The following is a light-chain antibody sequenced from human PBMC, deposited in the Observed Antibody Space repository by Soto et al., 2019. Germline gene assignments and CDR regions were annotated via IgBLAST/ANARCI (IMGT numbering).Light chain of an antibody. J-gene: IGKJ4*01. CDR2: GAS. V-gene: IGKV1-12*01. CDR1: QGISSW. CDR3: QQANSFPLT. Sequence: DIQMTQSPSSVSASVGDRVTITCRASQGISSWLVWYQQKPGKAPKVLIYGASTLQSVVPSRFSGSGSGTDFTLTINSLQPEDFATYICQQANSFPLTFGGGTRVEIK.